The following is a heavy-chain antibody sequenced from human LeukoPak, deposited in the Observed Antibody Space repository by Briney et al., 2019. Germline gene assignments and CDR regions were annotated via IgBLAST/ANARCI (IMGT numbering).Heavy chain of an antibody. CDR2: INQDGSEK. Sequence: YWMDWVRQAPGRGLEWVANINQDGSEKYFVDSVKGRFTISRDNAKNSLYLQMNSLRDEDTAVYYCARDSRSSGSSDYWGQGTLVTVSS. CDR1: YW. J-gene: IGHJ4*02. D-gene: IGHD6-6*01. V-gene: IGHV3-7*01. CDR3: ARDSRSSGSSDY.